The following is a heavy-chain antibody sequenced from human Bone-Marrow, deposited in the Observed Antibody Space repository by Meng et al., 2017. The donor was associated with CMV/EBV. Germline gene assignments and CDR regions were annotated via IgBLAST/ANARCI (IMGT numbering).Heavy chain of an antibody. CDR2: IYYSGST. CDR1: GGSISSSSYY. J-gene: IGHJ5*02. CDR3: ASEDIVVVPAARGHWFDP. V-gene: IGHV4-39*07. D-gene: IGHD2-2*01. Sequence: ESLRLSCTVSGGSISSSSYYWGWIRQPPGKGLEWIGSIYYSGSTYYNPSLKSRVTISVDTSKNQFSLKLSSVTAADTAVYYCASEDIVVVPAARGHWFDPWGQGTLVTVSS.